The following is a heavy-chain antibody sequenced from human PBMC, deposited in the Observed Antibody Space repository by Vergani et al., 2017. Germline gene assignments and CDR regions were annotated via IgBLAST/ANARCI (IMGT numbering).Heavy chain of an antibody. CDR2: ISGSGGST. CDR1: GFTFSSYA. CDR3: AKVSNFWSGYFYFDP. Sequence: EVQLVESGGGLVKPGGSLRLSCAASGFTFSSYAMSWVRQAPGKGLEWVSTISGSGGSTYYADSVKGRFTISRDNSKNTLYLQMNSLRAEDTAVYYCAKVSNFWSGYFYFDPWGQGTLVTVSS. V-gene: IGHV3-23*04. D-gene: IGHD3-3*01. J-gene: IGHJ5*02.